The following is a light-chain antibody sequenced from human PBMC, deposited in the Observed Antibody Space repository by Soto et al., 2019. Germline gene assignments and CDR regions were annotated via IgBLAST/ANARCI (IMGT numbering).Light chain of an antibody. V-gene: IGKV1-39*01. CDR1: QSISSY. J-gene: IGKJ4*01. CDR3: QQGDSFPFT. Sequence: DIQMTQSPSSLSASVGDRVTITCRASQSISSYLNWYQQKPGKAPKLLIYAASRLQSGVPSRFSGSGSGTDFTLTISSLQPEDFATYYCQQGDSFPFTFGGGTKVDIK. CDR2: AAS.